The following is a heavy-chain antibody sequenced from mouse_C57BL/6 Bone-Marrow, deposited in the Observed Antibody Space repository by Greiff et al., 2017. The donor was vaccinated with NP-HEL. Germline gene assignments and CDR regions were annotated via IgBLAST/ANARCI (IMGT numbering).Heavy chain of an antibody. CDR3: ARGGVRCYWYFDV. Sequence: DVKLVESGGGLVKPGGSLKLSCAASGFTFSSYAMSWVRQTPEKRLEWVATISDGGSYTYYPDNVKGRFTISRDNAKNNLYLQMSHLKSEDTAMYYCARGGVRCYWYFDVWGTGTTVTVSS. V-gene: IGHV5-4*03. CDR2: ISDGGSYT. D-gene: IGHD2-13*01. CDR1: GFTFSSYA. J-gene: IGHJ1*03.